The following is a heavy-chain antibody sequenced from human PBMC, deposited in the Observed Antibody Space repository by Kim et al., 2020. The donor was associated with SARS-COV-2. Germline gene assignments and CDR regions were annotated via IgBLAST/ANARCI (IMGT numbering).Heavy chain of an antibody. Sequence: ARKFQGRGTMTRNTSISTAYMELSSLRSEDTAVYYCARGWGNGGYNPDYWGQGTLVTVSS. CDR3: ARGWGNGGYNPDY. J-gene: IGHJ4*02. D-gene: IGHD4-17*01. V-gene: IGHV1-8*01.